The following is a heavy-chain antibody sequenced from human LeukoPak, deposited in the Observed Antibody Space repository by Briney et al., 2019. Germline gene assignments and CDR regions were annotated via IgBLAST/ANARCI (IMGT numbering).Heavy chain of an antibody. V-gene: IGHV3-30*02. CDR2: IRYDGSNK. Sequence: PGGSLRLSCAASGFTFSSYGMHWVRQAPGKGLEWVAFIRYDGSNKYYADSVKGRFTTSRDNSKNTLYLQMNSLRSEDTAVYYCVRGDRDYDFLTGYSKSWFDPWGQGTLVTVSS. J-gene: IGHJ5*02. CDR3: VRGDRDYDFLTGYSKSWFDP. D-gene: IGHD3-9*01. CDR1: GFTFSSYG.